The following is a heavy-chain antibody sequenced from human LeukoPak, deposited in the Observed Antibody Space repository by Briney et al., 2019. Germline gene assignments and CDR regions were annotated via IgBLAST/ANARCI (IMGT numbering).Heavy chain of an antibody. CDR2: IYYGGST. Sequence: PSETLSLTCSVSGDSIGSYYWTWIRQSPGKGLEWLGYIYYGGSTNYSPSLKRRVSISVDTSNNQFSLQLRSVSAADTAIYYCARGRARDGSYPWFDSWGQGTLVTVSS. V-gene: IGHV4-59*01. D-gene: IGHD3-16*02. J-gene: IGHJ5*01. CDR1: GDSIGSYY. CDR3: ARGRARDGSYPWFDS.